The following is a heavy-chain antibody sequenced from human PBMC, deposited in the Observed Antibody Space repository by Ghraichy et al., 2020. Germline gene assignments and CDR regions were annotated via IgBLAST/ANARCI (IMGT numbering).Heavy chain of an antibody. Sequence: GGSLRLSCAASGFTFSSYWMSWVRQAPGKGLEWVANIKQDGSEKYYVDSVKGRFTISRDNAKNSLYLQMNSLRAEDTAVYYCARDQSYSSSWYWGPQKSSFGTYYFDYWGQGTLVTVSS. D-gene: IGHD6-13*01. J-gene: IGHJ4*02. CDR2: IKQDGSEK. CDR1: GFTFSSYW. CDR3: ARDQSYSSSWYWGPQKSSFGTYYFDY. V-gene: IGHV3-7*03.